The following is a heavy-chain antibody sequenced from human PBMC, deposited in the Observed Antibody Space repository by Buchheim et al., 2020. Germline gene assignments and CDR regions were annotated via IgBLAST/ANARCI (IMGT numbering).Heavy chain of an antibody. CDR1: GFTSSTYW. V-gene: IGHV3-7*01. CDR2: LSPDGSET. D-gene: IGHD1-26*01. Sequence: EVQLVESGGGLVQPGGSLRLSCEASGFTSSTYWMSWVCQAPGKGLLWVANLSPDGSETYYVDSVKGRFTISRDNAKNSFYLQMNSLTAEDTAVYYCARETFKGLVGVPVTDFDYWGQGAL. CDR3: ARETFKGLVGVPVTDFDY. J-gene: IGHJ4*02.